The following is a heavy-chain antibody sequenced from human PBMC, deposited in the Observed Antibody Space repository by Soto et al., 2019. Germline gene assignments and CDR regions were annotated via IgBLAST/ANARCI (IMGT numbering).Heavy chain of an antibody. D-gene: IGHD6-19*01. CDR1: GGTFSSYA. CDR2: IIPIFGTA. J-gene: IGHJ6*02. V-gene: IGHV1-69*12. CDR3: ASYTSKKWLAYYYYGMDV. Sequence: QVQLVQSGAEVKKPGSSVKVSCKASGGTFSSYAISWVRQAPGQGLEWMGGIIPIFGTANYAQKFQGRVTITADESTSTAYMELSSLRSEDTAVYYCASYTSKKWLAYYYYGMDVWGQGTTVTVSS.